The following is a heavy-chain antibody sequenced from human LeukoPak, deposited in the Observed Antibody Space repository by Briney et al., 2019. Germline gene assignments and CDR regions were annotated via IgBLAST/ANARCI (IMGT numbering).Heavy chain of an antibody. CDR2: ISYDGSNK. V-gene: IGHV3-30*04. Sequence: PGGSLRLSCAASGFTFSSYAMHWVRQAPGKGLEWVAVISYDGSNKYYADSVKGRSTISRDNSKNTLYLQMNSLRAEDTAVYYCARGPATQLWFTPNWFDPWGQGTLVTVAS. CDR1: GFTFSSYA. J-gene: IGHJ5*02. D-gene: IGHD5-18*01. CDR3: ARGPATQLWFTPNWFDP.